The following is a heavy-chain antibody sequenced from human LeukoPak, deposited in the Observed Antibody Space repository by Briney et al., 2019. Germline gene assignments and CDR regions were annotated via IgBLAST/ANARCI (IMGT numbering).Heavy chain of an antibody. CDR2: IGSGGDT. V-gene: IGHV3-23*01. CDR3: AKYYAARSRSFDF. J-gene: IGHJ4*02. Sequence: GGSLRLSCAASGFTFGSYAMTWVRQSPGKGLEWVSVIGSGGDTYYSDSVQGRFTISRDNSKNTLYLQMNSLRADDTAVYYCAKYYAARSRSFDFWGQGTLVTVSS. CDR1: GFTFGSYA. D-gene: IGHD3-10*01.